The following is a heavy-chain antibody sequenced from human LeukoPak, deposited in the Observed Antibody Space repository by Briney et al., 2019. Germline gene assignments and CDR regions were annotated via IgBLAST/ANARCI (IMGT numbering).Heavy chain of an antibody. Sequence: GGTLRLSCAASGFTFSSYWMSWVRQAPGQGLEWVANIKPDGSEKYYVDSVKRRFTSSRDNATNSLYLQMNSLRAEDTAVYYGARDSALYCSGGSCTDYWGQGTLVTVSS. CDR2: IKPDGSEK. CDR3: ARDSALYCSGGSCTDY. D-gene: IGHD2-15*01. CDR1: GFTFSSYW. V-gene: IGHV3-7*01. J-gene: IGHJ4*02.